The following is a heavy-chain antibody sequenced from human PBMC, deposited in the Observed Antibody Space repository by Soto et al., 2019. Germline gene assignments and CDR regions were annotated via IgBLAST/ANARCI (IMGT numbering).Heavy chain of an antibody. CDR2: IGSSGGAI. Sequence: EVQLLESGGGLVQVGGSLRLSCVGSGFGFDSYAMSWVRQAPGKGLEWVSGIGSSGGAIVYADSVRGRFTISRDNSRNALYLHMNSLRAGDTAVHYCAKPLWFGESSHYFDYWGQGTLVTVSS. CDR3: AKPLWFGESSHYFDY. J-gene: IGHJ4*02. CDR1: GFGFDSYA. D-gene: IGHD3-10*01. V-gene: IGHV3-23*01.